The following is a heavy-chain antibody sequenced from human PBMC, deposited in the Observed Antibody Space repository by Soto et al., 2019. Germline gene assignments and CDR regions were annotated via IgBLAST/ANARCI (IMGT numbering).Heavy chain of an antibody. CDR3: AREKAKITTPGYSSSWYWGGAFDI. D-gene: IGHD6-13*01. CDR2: INHSGST. CDR1: GGSISSYY. V-gene: IGHV4-59*12. J-gene: IGHJ3*02. Sequence: SETLSLTCTVSGGSISSYYWSWIRQPPGKGLEWIGYINHSGSTNYNPSLKSRVTISVDTSKNQFSLKLSSVTAADTAVYYCAREKAKITTPGYSSSWYWGGAFDIWGQGTMVTVSS.